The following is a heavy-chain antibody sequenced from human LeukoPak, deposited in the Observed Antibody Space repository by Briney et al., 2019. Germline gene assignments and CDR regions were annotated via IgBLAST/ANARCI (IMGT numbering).Heavy chain of an antibody. D-gene: IGHD4-17*01. V-gene: IGHV7-4-1*02. Sequence: ASVKVSCKASGYTFTSYDINWVRQATGQGLEWMGWINTNTGNPTYAQGFTGRFVFSLDTSVSTAYLQISSLKAEDTAVYYCARGVLTTVTGSWGQGTLVTVSS. CDR3: ARGVLTTVTGS. CDR2: INTNTGNP. CDR1: GYTFTSYD. J-gene: IGHJ5*02.